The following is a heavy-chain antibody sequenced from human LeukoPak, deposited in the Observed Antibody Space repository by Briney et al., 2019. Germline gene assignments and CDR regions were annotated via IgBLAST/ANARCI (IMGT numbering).Heavy chain of an antibody. CDR3: ARHNPYYDSSGYYRD. J-gene: IGHJ4*02. CDR1: GGSISSSSYY. CDR2: IYYSGST. D-gene: IGHD3-22*01. Sequence: SQTLSLTCTVSGGSISSSSYYWGWIRQPPGKGLEWIGSIYYSGSTYYNPSLKSRVTISVDTSKNQFSLKLSSVTAADTAVYYCARHNPYYDSSGYYRDWGQGTLVTVSS. V-gene: IGHV4-39*01.